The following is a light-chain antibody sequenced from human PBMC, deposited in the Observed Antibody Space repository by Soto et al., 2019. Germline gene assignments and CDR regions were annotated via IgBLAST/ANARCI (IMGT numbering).Light chain of an antibody. J-gene: IGKJ4*01. CDR3: QQYDNSPLT. V-gene: IGKV3-20*01. CDR2: GAS. CDR1: QPISSHNY. Sequence: EIVLTQSPGTLSLSPGERAILSCRASQPISSHNYLAWYQQKPGQAPRVLIYGASRRATGISDRFSGSGSGTDFTLTISRLEPEDFAVYYCQQYDNSPLTFGGGTKVEIK.